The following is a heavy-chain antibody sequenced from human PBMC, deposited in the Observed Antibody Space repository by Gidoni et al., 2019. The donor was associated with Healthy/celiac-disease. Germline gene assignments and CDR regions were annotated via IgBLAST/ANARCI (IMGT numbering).Heavy chain of an antibody. CDR3: ARGGMTTPLGRIDY. CDR1: GGSISSGGYS. J-gene: IGHJ4*02. CDR2: IYYSGST. Sequence: QVQLQESGPGLVKPSQTLSLTCAVSGGSISSGGYSWSWIRQPPGKGLGWIGYIYYSGSTYYNPSLKSRVTISVDTSKNQFSLKLSSVTAADTAVYYCARGGMTTPLGRIDYWGQGTLVTVSS. V-gene: IGHV4-30-4*07.